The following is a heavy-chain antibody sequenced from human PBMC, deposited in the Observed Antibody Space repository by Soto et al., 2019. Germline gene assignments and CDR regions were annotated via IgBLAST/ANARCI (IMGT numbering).Heavy chain of an antibody. CDR2: IIPIFGTA. CDR1: GGTFSSYS. D-gene: IGHD6-6*01. J-gene: IGHJ4*02. V-gene: IGHV1-69*13. CDR3: AIEYSSSPPYYPIGY. Sequence: SVKVSWKASGGTFSSYSISWVRQAPGQGLEWMGGIIPIFGTANYAQKFQGRVTITADESTSTAYMELSSLRSEDTAVYYCAIEYSSSPPYYPIGYWGQGTLVTVSS.